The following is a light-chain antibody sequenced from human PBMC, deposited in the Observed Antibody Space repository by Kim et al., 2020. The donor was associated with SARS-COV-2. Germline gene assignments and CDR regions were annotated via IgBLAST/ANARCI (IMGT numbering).Light chain of an antibody. Sequence: PGERVTLSCRASQSVSSSYLPWYQQKPGQAPRLLIYGASSRATGIPARFSGSGSGTDFTLTISSLQPEDFAVYYCQQDYNLLTFGGGTKVDIK. CDR3: QQDYNLLT. CDR2: GAS. V-gene: IGKV3D-7*01. CDR1: QSVSSSY. J-gene: IGKJ4*01.